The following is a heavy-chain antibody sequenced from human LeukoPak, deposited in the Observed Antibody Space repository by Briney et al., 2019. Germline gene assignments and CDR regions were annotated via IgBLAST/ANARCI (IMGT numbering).Heavy chain of an antibody. Sequence: SETLSLTCTVSGGSISSYYWSWIRQPPGKGLEWIGYIYYSGSTNYNPSLKSRVTISVDTSKNQFSLKLSSVTAADTAVYYCARGGGEEWLFPILVYWGQGTLVTVSS. CDR1: GGSISSYY. CDR2: IYYSGST. V-gene: IGHV4-59*01. D-gene: IGHD3-3*01. J-gene: IGHJ4*02. CDR3: ARGGGEEWLFPILVY.